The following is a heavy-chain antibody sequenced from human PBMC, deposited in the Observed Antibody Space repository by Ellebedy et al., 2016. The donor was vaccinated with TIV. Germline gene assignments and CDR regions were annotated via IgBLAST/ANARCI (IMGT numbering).Heavy chain of an antibody. J-gene: IGHJ4*02. CDR3: AGGSRGITGAGTSLHY. V-gene: IGHV3-53*01. CDR2: IYSSGAT. Sequence: VGSLRLSCAVSGFTVSDNYMSWVRQAPGKGLQWVAIIYSSGATFYPDSAKGRFTISRDDSKNNLYLQMNSLRVEDTALYYCAGGSRGITGAGTSLHYWGQGALVTVSS. D-gene: IGHD6-19*01. CDR1: GFTVSDNY.